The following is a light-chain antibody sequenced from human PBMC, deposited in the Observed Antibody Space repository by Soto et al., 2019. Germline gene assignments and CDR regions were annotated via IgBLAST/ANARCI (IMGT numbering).Light chain of an antibody. V-gene: IGLV2-14*03. J-gene: IGLJ1*01. CDR3: SSYTTSSTLYV. CDR1: SSDVGGYNY. CDR2: DVS. Sequence: QSALTQPASVSVSPGQSITISCTGTSSDVGGYNYVSWYQQHPGKAPKVIIYDVSRRPSGVSNRFSGSKSDNTASLTISGLQAEDEADYYCSSYTTSSTLYVFGTGTKVTVL.